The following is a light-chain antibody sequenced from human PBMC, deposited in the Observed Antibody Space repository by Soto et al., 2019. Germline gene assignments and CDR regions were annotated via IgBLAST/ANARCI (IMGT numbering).Light chain of an antibody. V-gene: IGKV1-33*01. CDR3: QHYDNLPPFT. CDR2: GAS. Sequence: DIQMTQSPSSLSASVGARVSITCQASQDIRTSLSWFQQKPGRAPKLLIYGASNLETGVPSRFRGSGSGTDFTFTIIILQPEYIATYYCQHYDNLPPFTFGPGTTVDIK. CDR1: QDIRTS. J-gene: IGKJ3*01.